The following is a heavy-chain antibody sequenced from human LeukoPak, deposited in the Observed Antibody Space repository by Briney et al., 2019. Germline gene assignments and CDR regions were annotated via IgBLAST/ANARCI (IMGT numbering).Heavy chain of an antibody. J-gene: IGHJ4*02. V-gene: IGHV4-34*01. CDR2: INHSGST. CDR1: GGSFSGYY. Sequence: PSETLSLTCAVYGGSFSGYYWSWIRQPPGKGLEWIGEINHSGSTNYNPSLKSRVTISVDTSKNQFSLKLSSVTAADTAVYYCARDGGYSSSCSSLFFDYWGQGTLVPVSS. CDR3: ARDGGYSSSCSSLFFDY. D-gene: IGHD6-13*01.